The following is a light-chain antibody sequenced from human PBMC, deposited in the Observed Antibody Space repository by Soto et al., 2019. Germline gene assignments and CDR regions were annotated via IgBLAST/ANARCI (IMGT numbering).Light chain of an antibody. CDR2: GAS. CDR3: QQHRT. Sequence: EIVLTQSPGTLSLSPGERATLSCRASQSVSRTYLAWSQQKPGQPPRLLIYGASRRATGIPDRFSGSGSGTDFTLTISRLEPEDFAVYYCQQHRTFGQGTKVDIK. V-gene: IGKV3-20*01. CDR1: QSVSRTY. J-gene: IGKJ1*01.